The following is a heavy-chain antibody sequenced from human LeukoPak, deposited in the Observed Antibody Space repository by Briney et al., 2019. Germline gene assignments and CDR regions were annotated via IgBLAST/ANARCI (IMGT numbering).Heavy chain of an antibody. D-gene: IGHD3-22*01. CDR2: VSAYNGNT. CDR3: ARVSGYDSSGNFDY. J-gene: IGHJ4*02. CDR1: GYTFTSYG. Sequence: GASVKVSCKASGYTFTSYGISWVRQAPGQGLEWMGWVSAYNGNTNYAQKFQGRVTMTRDTSTSTVYMELSSLRSEDTAVYYCARVSGYDSSGNFDYWGQGTLVTVSS. V-gene: IGHV1-18*01.